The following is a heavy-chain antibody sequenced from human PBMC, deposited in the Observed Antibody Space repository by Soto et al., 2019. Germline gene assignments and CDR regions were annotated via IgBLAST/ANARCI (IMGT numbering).Heavy chain of an antibody. CDR1: GGSISSYY. V-gene: IGHV4-59*01. CDR2: IYYSGST. J-gene: IGHJ6*02. Sequence: SETLSLTCTVYGGSISSYYWSWIRQRPGKALEWIGYIYYSGSTNYNPSLKSRVTISVDTSKNQFPLKLSSVTAADTAVYYCARDLGNSYYYYYYGMDVWGQGTTVTVSS. D-gene: IGHD1-7*01. CDR3: ARDLGNSYYYYYYGMDV.